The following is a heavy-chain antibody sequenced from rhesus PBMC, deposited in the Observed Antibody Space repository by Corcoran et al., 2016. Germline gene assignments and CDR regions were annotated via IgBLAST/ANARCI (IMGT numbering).Heavy chain of an antibody. CDR3: VGSFEYFEF. CDR2: IKYDGSEK. Sequence: EVQLVESGGGLVQPGGSLRLSCAASGFTLSSTRMNWIRKAPGKRLEWVADIKYDGSEKYYVDSAKGRFTISRDNAKNSLYLQMNSLRAEDTAVYYCVGSFEYFEFWGQGALVTVSS. V-gene: IGHV3S35*01. CDR1: GFTLSSTR. J-gene: IGHJ1*01.